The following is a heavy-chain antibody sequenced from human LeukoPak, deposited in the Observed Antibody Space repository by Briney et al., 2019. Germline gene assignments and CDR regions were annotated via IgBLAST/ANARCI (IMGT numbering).Heavy chain of an antibody. J-gene: IGHJ4*02. CDR1: GFTFSSYD. Sequence: GGSLRLSCAASGFTFSSYDMHWVRQPTGKGLEWVSAIGTAGDTYYPGSVKGRFTISRENAKNSLYLQMNSLREGDTAVYYCARGHYSSGWYNIDYWGQGTLVTVSS. D-gene: IGHD6-19*01. CDR2: IGTAGDT. CDR3: ARGHYSSGWYNIDY. V-gene: IGHV3-13*01.